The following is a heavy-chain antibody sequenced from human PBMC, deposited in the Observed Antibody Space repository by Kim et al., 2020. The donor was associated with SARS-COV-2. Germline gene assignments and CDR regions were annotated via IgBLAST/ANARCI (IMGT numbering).Heavy chain of an antibody. V-gene: IGHV3-43*01. CDR3: AKGTEGYSSGCYLGY. J-gene: IGHJ4*02. CDR2: ISWDGGST. D-gene: IGHD6-19*01. CDR1: GFTFDDYT. Sequence: GGSLRLSCAASGFTFDDYTMHWVRQAPGKGLEWVSLISWDGGSTYYADSVKGRFTISRDNSKNSLYLQMNSLRTEDTALYYCAKGTEGYSSGCYLGYWGQGTLVTVSS.